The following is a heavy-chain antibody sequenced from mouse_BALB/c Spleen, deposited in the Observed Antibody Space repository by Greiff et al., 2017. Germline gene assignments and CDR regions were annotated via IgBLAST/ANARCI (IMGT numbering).Heavy chain of an antibody. CDR2: ISSGGSYT. J-gene: IGHJ2*01. Sequence: EVKLMESGGGLVKPGGSLKLSCAASGFTFSSYAMSWVRQTPEKRLEWVATISSGGSYTYYPDSVKGRFTISRDNAKNTLYLQMSSLRSEDTAMYYCARDYGSSYEYFDYWGQGTTLTVSS. CDR1: GFTFSSYA. V-gene: IGHV5-9-3*01. D-gene: IGHD1-1*01. CDR3: ARDYGSSYEYFDY.